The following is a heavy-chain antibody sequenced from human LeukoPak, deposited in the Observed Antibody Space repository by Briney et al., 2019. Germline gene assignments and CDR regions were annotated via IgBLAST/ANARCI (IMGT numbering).Heavy chain of an antibody. CDR2: ISGRTGGT. V-gene: IGHV3-23*01. D-gene: IGHD3-9*01. CDR3: ARDSGFFGGAFDI. CDR1: GFTFNTNA. Sequence: GGSLRLSCAASGFTFNTNAMSWVRQAPGKGLEWVSAISGRTGGTYYADSVKGRFTISRDNGKNSLYLQMNSLRAEDTAVYYCARDSGFFGGAFDIWGQGTMVTVSS. J-gene: IGHJ3*02.